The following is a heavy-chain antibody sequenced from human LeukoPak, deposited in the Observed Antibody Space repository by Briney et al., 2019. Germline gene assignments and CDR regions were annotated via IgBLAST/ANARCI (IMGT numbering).Heavy chain of an antibody. V-gene: IGHV3-23*01. D-gene: IGHD2-15*01. Sequence: GSLRLSCAASRFTFSGYAMSWVRQAPGKGLEWVSAISGSGSTTYYADSVKGRFTISRDNSKNTLYLQMNSLRGEDTAVYYCAGGQGWHFDLWGRGTLITVSS. CDR1: RFTFSGYA. CDR3: AGGQGWHFDL. CDR2: ISGSGSTT. J-gene: IGHJ2*01.